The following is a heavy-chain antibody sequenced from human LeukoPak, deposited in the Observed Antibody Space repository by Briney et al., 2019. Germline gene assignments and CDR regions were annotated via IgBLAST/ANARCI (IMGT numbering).Heavy chain of an antibody. J-gene: IGHJ4*02. CDR2: IYSGGST. Sequence: GGSLRLSCAASGFTFSSNYMSWGRQAPGKGVEGGSVIYSGGSTYYTDSVTGRFTISRDNSKKRMYLQMNSLRAEDTAVYYCARGWPTQWLAPNFDYWGQGTLVTVSS. V-gene: IGHV3-53*01. CDR3: ARGWPTQWLAPNFDY. CDR1: GFTFSSNY. D-gene: IGHD6-19*01.